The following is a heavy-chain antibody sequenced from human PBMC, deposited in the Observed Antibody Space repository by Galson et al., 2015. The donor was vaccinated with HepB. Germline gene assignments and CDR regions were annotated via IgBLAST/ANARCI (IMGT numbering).Heavy chain of an antibody. Sequence: SVKVSCKASGGTFSSYAISWVRHAPGQGLEWMGGIIPIFGTANYAQKFQGRVTITADESTSTAYMELSSLRSEDTAVYYCARDSASYYDSPGWFDPWGQGTLVTVSS. CDR1: GGTFSSYA. CDR2: IIPIFGTA. J-gene: IGHJ5*02. D-gene: IGHD3-22*01. V-gene: IGHV1-69*13. CDR3: ARDSASYYDSPGWFDP.